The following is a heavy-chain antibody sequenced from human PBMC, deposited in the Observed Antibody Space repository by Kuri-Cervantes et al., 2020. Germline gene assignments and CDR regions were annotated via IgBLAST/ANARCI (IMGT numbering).Heavy chain of an antibody. J-gene: IGHJ3*02. V-gene: IGHV7-4-1*02. CDR1: GGTFSSYA. Sequence: ASVKVSCKASGGTFSSYAMNWVRQAPGQGLEWMGWINTNTGNPTYAQGFTGRFVFSLDTSVSTAYLQISSLKAEDTAVYYCAITPRLAHSYYDILTGGKTDAFDIWGQGTMVTVSS. D-gene: IGHD3-9*01. CDR2: INTNTGNP. CDR3: AITPRLAHSYYDILTGGKTDAFDI.